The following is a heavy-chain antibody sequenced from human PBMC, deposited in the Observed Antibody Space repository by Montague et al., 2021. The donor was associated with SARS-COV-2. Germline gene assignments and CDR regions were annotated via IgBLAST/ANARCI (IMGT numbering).Heavy chain of an antibody. CDR3: ARAFVVVVALDGFDI. Sequence: TLSLTCTVSGGSISSGGYYWGWIRQHPGKGLEWIGYIYYSGSTYYNPSLKSRVTISVDTSKNQFSLKLSSVTAADTAVYYCARAFVVVVALDGFDIWGQGTMVTVSS. D-gene: IGHD2-21*01. J-gene: IGHJ3*02. CDR2: IYYSGST. V-gene: IGHV4-31*03. CDR1: GGSISSGGYY.